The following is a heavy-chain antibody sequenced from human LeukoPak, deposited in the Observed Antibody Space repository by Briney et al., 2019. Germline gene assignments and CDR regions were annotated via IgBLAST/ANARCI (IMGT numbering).Heavy chain of an antibody. CDR3: ARETSQKGAHYMDV. J-gene: IGHJ6*03. D-gene: IGHD3-16*01. Sequence: SSETLSLTCTVSGGSISSYYWSWIRQPPGKGLEWSGYIYYSGSTNYNPSLKSRVTISVDTSKNQFSLKLSSVTAADTAVYYCARETSQKGAHYMDVWGKGTTVTISS. CDR2: IYYSGST. CDR1: GGSISSYY. V-gene: IGHV4-59*01.